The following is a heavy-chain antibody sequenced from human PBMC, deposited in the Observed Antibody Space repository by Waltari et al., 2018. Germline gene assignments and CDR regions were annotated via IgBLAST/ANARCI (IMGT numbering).Heavy chain of an antibody. J-gene: IGHJ3*02. CDR3: ARDRCNSTSCLSRGAFDI. CDR2: IYASGST. CDR1: Y. Sequence: YWSWVRQPAGKGLEWIGRIYASGSTNYNPSLRSRVTMSVDTSKNHFSLRLTSVTAADTAVYYCARDRCNSTSCLSRGAFDIWGQGTMVTVSS. D-gene: IGHD2-2*01. V-gene: IGHV4-4*07.